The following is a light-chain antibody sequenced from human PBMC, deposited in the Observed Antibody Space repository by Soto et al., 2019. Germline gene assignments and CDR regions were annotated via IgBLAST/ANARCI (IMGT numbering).Light chain of an antibody. CDR2: KAT. CDR3: QQYNDFQYT. CDR1: QIIGYW. Sequence: DIQMTQSPSTLSASVGDGVTITCRASQIIGYWLAWYQQKPGKAPKLLIYKATNLQSGVPSRFSGSGSGTDFSLTISSLQPEDSATYFCQQYNDFQYTFGRGTKLEI. V-gene: IGKV1-5*03. J-gene: IGKJ2*01.